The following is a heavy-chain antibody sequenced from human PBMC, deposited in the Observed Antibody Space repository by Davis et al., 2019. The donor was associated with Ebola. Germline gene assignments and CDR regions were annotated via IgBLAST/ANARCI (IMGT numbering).Heavy chain of an antibody. V-gene: IGHV3-7*01. Sequence: PGGSLRLSCAASGFTFSSYWMSWVRQAPGKGLEWVANIKQDGSEKYYVDSVKGRFTISRDNAKNSLYLQMNSLRAEDTAVYYCARDQADPRIVGATQPGGYYGMDVWGKGTTVTVSS. CDR1: GFTFSSYW. CDR2: IKQDGSEK. J-gene: IGHJ6*04. D-gene: IGHD1-26*01. CDR3: ARDQADPRIVGATQPGGYYGMDV.